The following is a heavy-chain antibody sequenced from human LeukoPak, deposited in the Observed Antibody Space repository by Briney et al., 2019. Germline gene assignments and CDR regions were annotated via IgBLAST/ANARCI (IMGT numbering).Heavy chain of an antibody. V-gene: IGHV4-59*01. Sequence: SETLSLTCTVSGGSISSYYWSWIRQPPGKELEWIGYLYYSGSTNYNPSFKSRVTMSVDTSKNQFSLKLNSMTAAVTAVYFCARRRYNDYGFYYWGQGTLVTVSS. CDR2: LYYSGST. CDR1: GGSISSYY. CDR3: ARRRYNDYGFYY. J-gene: IGHJ4*02. D-gene: IGHD4-17*01.